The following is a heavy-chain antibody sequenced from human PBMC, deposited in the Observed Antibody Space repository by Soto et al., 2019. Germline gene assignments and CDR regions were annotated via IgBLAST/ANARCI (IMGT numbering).Heavy chain of an antibody. V-gene: IGHV4-31*03. J-gene: IGHJ5*02. D-gene: IGHD1-20*01. CDR1: GGSISSGGYY. Sequence: PSETLSLTCTVSGGSISSGGYYWSWIRQHPGKGLEWIGYIYYSGSTYYNPSLKSRVTISVDTSKNQFSLKLSSVTAADTAVYYCARDSRSNWNLGFDPWGQGTLVTVSS. CDR2: IYYSGST. CDR3: ARDSRSNWNLGFDP.